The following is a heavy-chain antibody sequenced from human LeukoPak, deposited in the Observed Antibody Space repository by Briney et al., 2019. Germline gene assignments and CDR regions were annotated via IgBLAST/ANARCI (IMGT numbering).Heavy chain of an antibody. V-gene: IGHV3-49*04. CDR2: IRSKAYGGTT. CDR1: GFTFGDYA. J-gene: IGHJ4*02. CDR3: TRGNKDIVVVPAAIGARFDY. Sequence: GGSLRLSCTASGFTFGDYAMSWVRQAPGKGLEWVGFIRSKAYGGTTEYAASVKGRFTISRDDSKSIAYLQMNSLKTEDTAVYYCTRGNKDIVVVPAAIGARFDYRGQGTLVTVSS. D-gene: IGHD2-2*02.